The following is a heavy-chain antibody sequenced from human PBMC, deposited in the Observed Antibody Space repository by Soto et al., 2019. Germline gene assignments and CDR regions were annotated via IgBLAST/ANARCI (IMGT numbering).Heavy chain of an antibody. CDR2: ISYGGTNK. D-gene: IGHD4-17*01. J-gene: IGHJ4*02. CDR3: ARDPKTYGGQHWAFNYFDS. V-gene: IGHV3-30-3*01. Sequence: GGSLRLSCAASGFSFSISPMHWVRQAPGRGPEWVALISYGGTNKFYADSVKGRFTISRDNSKSTLYLQVDSLRPEDAAVYYCARDPKTYGGQHWAFNYFDSWGQGTLVTVSS. CDR1: GFSFSISP.